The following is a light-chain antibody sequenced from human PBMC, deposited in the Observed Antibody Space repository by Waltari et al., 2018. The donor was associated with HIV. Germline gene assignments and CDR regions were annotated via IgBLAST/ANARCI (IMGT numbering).Light chain of an antibody. CDR1: SSDLRLYNF. CDR2: EVS. CDR3: FSYAGNNYLL. V-gene: IGLV2-8*01. J-gene: IGLJ2*01. Sequence: QSALTQPPSASGSPVQSVTVAGPRTSSDLRLYNFVSWYQHHPAKAPNLMISEVSRRPSGVPYRFSGSKSGNTASLTVSVLQADDEASYYCFSYAGNNYLLFGGGTKLTVL.